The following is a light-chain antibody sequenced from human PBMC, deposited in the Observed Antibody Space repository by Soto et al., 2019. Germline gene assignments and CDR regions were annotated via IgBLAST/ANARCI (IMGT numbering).Light chain of an antibody. J-gene: IGKJ5*01. CDR1: QTVRNNY. V-gene: IGKV3-11*01. Sequence: EIVMTQSPATLSVSPGERATLSCRASQTVRNNYLAWYQQKPGQAPRLLIYDASNRATGIPARFSGSGYGTDFTLTISSLEPEDFAVYYCQQRSNWPPFGQGTRLEIK. CDR2: DAS. CDR3: QQRSNWPP.